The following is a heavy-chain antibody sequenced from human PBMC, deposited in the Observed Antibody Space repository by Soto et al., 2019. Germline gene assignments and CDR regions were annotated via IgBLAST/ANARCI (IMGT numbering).Heavy chain of an antibody. CDR2: ISGSGGNT. Sequence: EVQLLESGGGLVQPGGSLRLSCAASGFTFSDYAMSWVRQAPGKGLEWVSSISGSGGNTYYPDSVQGRIIISSDKSKNTMNLQMNSLRAGDTARYYCAKYARPETATTWLGDLDSWGQGTLVIVSP. D-gene: IGHD1-7*01. J-gene: IGHJ4*02. CDR1: GFTFSDYA. V-gene: IGHV3-23*01. CDR3: AKYARPETATTWLGDLDS.